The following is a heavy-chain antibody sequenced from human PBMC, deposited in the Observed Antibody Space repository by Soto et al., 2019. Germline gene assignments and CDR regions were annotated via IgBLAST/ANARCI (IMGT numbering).Heavy chain of an antibody. CDR2: ISYDGSNK. J-gene: IGHJ4*02. D-gene: IGHD4-17*01. CDR1: GFTFSSYG. Sequence: QVQLVESGGGVVQPGRSLRLSCAASGFTFSSYGMHWVRQAPGKGLEWVAVISYDGSNKYYADSVKGRFTISRDNSKNTLYLQMNSLRAEDTAVYYCAKDHDYGIYWGQGTLVTVSS. V-gene: IGHV3-30*18. CDR3: AKDHDYGIY.